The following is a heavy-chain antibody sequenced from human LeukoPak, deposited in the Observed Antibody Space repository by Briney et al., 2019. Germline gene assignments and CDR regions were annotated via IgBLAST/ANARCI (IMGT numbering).Heavy chain of an antibody. Sequence: SETLSLTCAVYGGSFSDYYWNWIRQPPGKGPEWIGEINHSGSTDYNPSLKSRVSISVDTSKNQFSLKLNSVTAADTAVYYCAREGRDGSRYYFDYWSQGTLVTVSS. CDR2: INHSGST. D-gene: IGHD5-24*01. CDR1: GGSFSDYY. CDR3: AREGRDGSRYYFDY. V-gene: IGHV4-34*01. J-gene: IGHJ4*02.